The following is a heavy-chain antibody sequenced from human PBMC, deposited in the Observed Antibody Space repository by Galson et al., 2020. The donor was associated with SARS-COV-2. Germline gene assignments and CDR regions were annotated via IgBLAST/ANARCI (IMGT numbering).Heavy chain of an antibody. J-gene: IGHJ4*02. CDR1: GFSLSRSAVG. D-gene: IGHD6-19*01. CDR2: MDWDDDK. Sequence: ESGPPKVHPTQTLTLTCTFSGFSLSRSAVGVNWIRQPSDNYLEWLTRMDWDDDKYYSTSLKTRLTISKDTYKNQVVLTMTNMDPVDTATYYGARGDSSGCRGYYWGQGTLVAVSS. CDR3: ARGDSSGCRGYY. V-gene: IGHV2-70*11.